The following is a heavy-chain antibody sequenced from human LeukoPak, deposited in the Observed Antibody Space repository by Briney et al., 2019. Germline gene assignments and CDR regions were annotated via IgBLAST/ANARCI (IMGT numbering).Heavy chain of an antibody. CDR3: AARLYYDSSEDH. CDR2: ISHNGNSE. CDR1: GLTFETYD. D-gene: IGHD3-22*01. J-gene: IGHJ4*02. V-gene: IGHV3-30*03. Sequence: GGSLRLSCAASGLTFETYDMYWVRQAPGKGLEWVAVISHNGNSEYYADSVEGRLTISRDNSKNTLYLQMNSLRAEDTAVYYCAARLYYDSSEDHWGQGTLVTVSS.